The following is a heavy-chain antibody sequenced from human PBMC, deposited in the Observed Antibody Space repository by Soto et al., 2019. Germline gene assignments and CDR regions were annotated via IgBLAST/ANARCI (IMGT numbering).Heavy chain of an antibody. CDR1: GYSFTSYW. CDR2: IDPSDSYT. D-gene: IGHD5-18*01. J-gene: IGHJ5*02. Sequence: GESLKISCKGSGYSFTSYWISWVRQMPGKGLEWMGRIDPSDSYTNYSPSFQGHVTISADKSISTAYLPWSSLKASDTAMSYCARHPIHGNNCFDPWGQGTLVTVSS. V-gene: IGHV5-10-1*01. CDR3: ARHPIHGNNCFDP.